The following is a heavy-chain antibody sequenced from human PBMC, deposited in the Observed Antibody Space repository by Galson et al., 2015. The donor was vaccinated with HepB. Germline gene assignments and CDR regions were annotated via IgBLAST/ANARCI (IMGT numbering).Heavy chain of an antibody. D-gene: IGHD5-12*01. CDR3: TSPAGRGYSPGRAAYYFDY. CDR1: GYNFPTSW. J-gene: IGHJ4*02. V-gene: IGHV5-51*03. CDR2: IFPADSNT. Sequence: QSGAEVKKPGESLKISCKGSGYNFPTSWIGWVHQMPGKGLEWMGIIFPADSNTKYSPSFQGQVTISTDQSISTAYLQWSSLKVSYTAMHYCTSPAGRGYSPGRAAYYFDYWGQGTLVPVTS.